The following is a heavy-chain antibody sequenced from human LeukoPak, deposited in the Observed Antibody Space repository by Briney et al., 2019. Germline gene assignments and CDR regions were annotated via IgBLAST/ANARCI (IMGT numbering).Heavy chain of an antibody. CDR2: IYYSGST. D-gene: IGHD2-15*01. CDR1: GGSISSSSYY. V-gene: IGHV4-39*07. Sequence: SETLSLTCTVSGGSISSSSYYWGWIRQPPGKGLEWIGSIYYSGSTYYNPSLKSRVTISVDTSKNQFSLKLSSVTAADTAVYYCARARSRSVAATEGYYYYGMDVWGQGTTVTVSS. CDR3: ARARSRSVAATEGYYYYGMDV. J-gene: IGHJ6*02.